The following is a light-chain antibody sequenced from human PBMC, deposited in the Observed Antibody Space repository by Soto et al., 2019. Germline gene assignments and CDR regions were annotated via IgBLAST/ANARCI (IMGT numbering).Light chain of an antibody. CDR3: QVWDGSSDQQV. V-gene: IGLV3-21*04. CDR1: NIGSER. CDR2: YDS. Sequence: SHELTQPPSVSVAPGKTATITCGGNNIGSERVHWYQQKPGQAPVLVIYYDSDRPSGIPERFSGSNSGNTATLTISRVEAGDEADYYCQVWDGSSDQQVFGGGTKLTVL. J-gene: IGLJ3*02.